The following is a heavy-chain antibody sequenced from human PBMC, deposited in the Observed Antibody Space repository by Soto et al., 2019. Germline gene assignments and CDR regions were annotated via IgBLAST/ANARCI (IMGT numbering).Heavy chain of an antibody. Sequence: ESGGGLVQPGGSLRLSCAASGFTFSSYAMTWVRQAPGKGLEWVSSLSGAGGGTFYADSVKGRFTISRDNSNNTLYLQMNSLRAEDTAIYYCAKQSEYNYYYYMDVWGKGTTVTVSS. CDR3: AKQSEYNYYYYMDV. CDR2: LSGAGGGT. CDR1: GFTFSSYA. D-gene: IGHD5-12*01. J-gene: IGHJ6*03. V-gene: IGHV3-23*01.